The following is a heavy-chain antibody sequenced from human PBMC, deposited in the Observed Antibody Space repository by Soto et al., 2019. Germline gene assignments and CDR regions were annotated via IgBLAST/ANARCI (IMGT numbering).Heavy chain of an antibody. CDR3: ARTDILTGYPTY. J-gene: IGHJ4*02. Sequence: EVQLVETGGGLIQPGGSLRLSCAASGFTVSSNYMSWVRQAPGKGLEWVSVIYSGGSTYYADSVKGRFTNSRDNSKNTLYLQMNSLRAEDTAVYYCARTDILTGYPTYWGQGTLVTVSS. CDR1: GFTVSSNY. V-gene: IGHV3-53*02. CDR2: IYSGGST. D-gene: IGHD3-9*01.